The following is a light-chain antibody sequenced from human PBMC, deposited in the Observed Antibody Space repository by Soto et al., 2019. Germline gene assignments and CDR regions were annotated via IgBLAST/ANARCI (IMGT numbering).Light chain of an antibody. CDR2: DVS. V-gene: IGLV2-14*01. Sequence: QSALTQPASVSGSPGQSITISCTGTSSDVGGYNYVSWYQQHPGKAPKLMIYDVSNRPSGVSNRFSGSKSGNTASLTISGLHAEDEADYYCRSYTRSSTSYVFGTGTKVTVL. CDR1: SSDVGGYNY. J-gene: IGLJ1*01. CDR3: RSYTRSSTSYV.